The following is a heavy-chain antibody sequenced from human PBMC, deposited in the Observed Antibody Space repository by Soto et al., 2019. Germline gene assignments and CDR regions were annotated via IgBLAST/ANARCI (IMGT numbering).Heavy chain of an antibody. J-gene: IGHJ4*02. CDR2: INAGNGNT. CDR1: GYTFTVYA. D-gene: IGHD6-19*01. CDR3: ARAVAVPADFDY. V-gene: IGHV1-3*05. Sequence: QVQLVQSGAEEKKPGASVKVSCKASGYTFTVYAMHWVRQAPGQRLEWMGWINAGNGNTKYSQKFQGRVTITMDTSASTAYMELSSLRAEDTAVYYCARAVAVPADFDYWGQGTLVTVSS.